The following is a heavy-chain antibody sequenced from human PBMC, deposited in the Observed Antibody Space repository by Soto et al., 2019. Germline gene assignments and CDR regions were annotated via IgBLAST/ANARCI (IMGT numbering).Heavy chain of an antibody. CDR3: VKDLGPGGVWGSVYFGSSYYYGMDV. CDR2: ISSNGGST. J-gene: IGHJ6*02. V-gene: IGHV3-64D*06. Sequence: XGSVRLSCSASGFTFSSYAMHWVRQAPGKGLEYVSAISSNGGSTYYADSVKGRFTISRDNSKNTLYLQMSSLRAEDTAVYYCVKDLGPGGVWGSVYFGSSYYYGMDVWGQGTTVTVSS. D-gene: IGHD6-6*01. CDR1: GFTFSSYA.